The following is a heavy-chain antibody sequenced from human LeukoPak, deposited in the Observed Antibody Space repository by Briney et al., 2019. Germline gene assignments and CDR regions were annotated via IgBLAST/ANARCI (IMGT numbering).Heavy chain of an antibody. CDR2: MNPNSGNT. Sequence: ASVKVSCKASGYTFTSYDINWVRQATGQGLEWMGWMNPNSGNTGYVQKFQGRVTITRNTSISTAYMELSSLRSEDTAVYYCAREGGQYSSSLNALDYWGQGTLVTVSS. V-gene: IGHV1-8*03. D-gene: IGHD6-13*01. CDR1: GYTFTSYD. CDR3: AREGGQYSSSLNALDY. J-gene: IGHJ4*02.